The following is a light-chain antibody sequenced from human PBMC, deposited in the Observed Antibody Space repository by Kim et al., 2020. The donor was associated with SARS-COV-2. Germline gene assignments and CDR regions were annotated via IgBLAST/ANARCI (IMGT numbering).Light chain of an antibody. V-gene: IGKV3-15*01. CDR1: QSIGSN. CDR3: QQYHNWPPYT. J-gene: IGKJ2*01. Sequence: VSPGERATPSCRASQSIGSNLAWYQQKPGQAPRFLIYGASTRATGVPARFSGSGSGTEFTLTISSLQSEDFAIYFCQQYHNWPPYTFGQGTKLEI. CDR2: GAS.